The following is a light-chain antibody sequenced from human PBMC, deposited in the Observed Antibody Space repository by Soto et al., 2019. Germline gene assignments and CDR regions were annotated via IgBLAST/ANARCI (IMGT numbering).Light chain of an antibody. Sequence: EIVLTQSPGTLSLSPGESATLSCRASQGGFGKYLAWYQQKPGQAPRLLIYSASKRAPGTPDRFTGSGSGTDVTRSINRLEPEDFAVYSCHQYGRGPWRVGQGTKVEIK. CDR2: SAS. CDR3: HQYGRGPWR. CDR1: QGGFGKY. J-gene: IGKJ1*01. V-gene: IGKV3-20*01.